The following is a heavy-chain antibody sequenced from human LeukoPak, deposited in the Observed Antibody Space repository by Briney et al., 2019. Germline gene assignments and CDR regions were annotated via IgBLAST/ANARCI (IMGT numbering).Heavy chain of an antibody. CDR3: ARGDYGSGSYYNDLDY. CDR1: GFTFSNYW. V-gene: IGHV3-7*01. CDR2: IRQDGNEI. J-gene: IGHJ4*02. D-gene: IGHD3-10*01. Sequence: GGSLRLSCAASGFTFSNYWMHWVRHAPGKGLEWVANIRQDGNEIYYVDSVEGRFTIGRDNGKNSLYLQMNSLRAEDTAVYYCARGDYGSGSYYNDLDYWGQGTLVTVSS.